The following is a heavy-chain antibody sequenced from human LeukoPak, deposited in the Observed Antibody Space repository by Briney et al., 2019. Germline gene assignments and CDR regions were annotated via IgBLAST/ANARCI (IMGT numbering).Heavy chain of an antibody. Sequence: GGSLRLSCAASGFTFSSYSMNWVRRAPGKGLEWVSSISSSSSYIYYADSVKGRFTISRDNAKNSLYLQMNSLRAEDTAVYYCARARGQERGNGYNYLVYWGQGTLVTVSS. J-gene: IGHJ4*02. V-gene: IGHV3-21*01. CDR3: ARARGQERGNGYNYLVY. CDR1: GFTFSSYS. D-gene: IGHD5-24*01. CDR2: ISSSSSYI.